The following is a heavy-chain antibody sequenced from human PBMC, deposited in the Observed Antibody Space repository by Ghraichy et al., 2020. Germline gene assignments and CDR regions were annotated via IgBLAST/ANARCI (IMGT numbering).Heavy chain of an antibody. CDR2: ILGSGDST. J-gene: IGHJ6*02. CDR3: AKGGYYFGMVV. Sequence: GGSLRLSCAASGFTFNTYAMSWVRQAPGKGLEWVSVILGSGDSTYYADSVKGRFTISRDNFRNTLYLEMNSLRVEDTAVYYCAKGGYYFGMVVWGQGTTVTVSS. CDR1: GFTFNTYA. V-gene: IGHV3-23*01.